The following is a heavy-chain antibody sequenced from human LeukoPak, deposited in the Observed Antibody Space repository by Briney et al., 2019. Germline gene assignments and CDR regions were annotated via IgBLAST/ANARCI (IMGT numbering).Heavy chain of an antibody. CDR2: IYCNSGSI. V-gene: IGHV3-9*03. CDR1: GCTFHDYA. J-gene: IGHJ4*02. CDR3: AKDIEQVVSKGGIDD. Sequence: GGSLTLSCAASGCTFHDYARHWVRHAPGPGLERVSGIYCNSGSIAYADSVKGRLIIFRDNAKNYQYLQMPSLRAVHIASYYCAKDIEQVVSKGGIDDWGQGSLVTVS. D-gene: IGHD5/OR15-5a*01.